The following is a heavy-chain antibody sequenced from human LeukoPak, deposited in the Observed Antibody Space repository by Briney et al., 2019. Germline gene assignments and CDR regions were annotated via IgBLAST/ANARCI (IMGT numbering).Heavy chain of an antibody. J-gene: IGHJ4*02. CDR1: GGTFSSYA. V-gene: IGHV1-69*13. D-gene: IGHD5-24*01. Sequence: VASVKVSCXASGGTFSSYAISWVRQAPGQGLEWMGGIIPILGTANYAQKFQGRVTITADESTSTAYMELSSLRSEDTAVYYCARDAEMATSPRPRPGFDYWGQGTLVTVSS. CDR3: ARDAEMATSPRPRPGFDY. CDR2: IIPILGTA.